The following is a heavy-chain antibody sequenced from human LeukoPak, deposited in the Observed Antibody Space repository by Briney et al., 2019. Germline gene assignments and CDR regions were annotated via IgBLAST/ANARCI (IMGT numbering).Heavy chain of an antibody. Sequence: SGTLSLTCAVYGGSFSGYYWSWIRQPPGKGLEWIGEINHSGSTNYNPSLKSRVTISVDTSENQFSLKLSSVTAADTAVYYCARATALSGTYYYGSGSYVDYWGQGTLVTVSS. J-gene: IGHJ4*02. CDR3: ARATALSGTYYYGSGSYVDY. CDR1: GGSFSGYY. CDR2: INHSGST. V-gene: IGHV4-34*01. D-gene: IGHD3-10*01.